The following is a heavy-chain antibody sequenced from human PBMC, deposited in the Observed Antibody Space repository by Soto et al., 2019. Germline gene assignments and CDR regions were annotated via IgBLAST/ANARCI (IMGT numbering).Heavy chain of an antibody. CDR3: ANYQDYDFPGYYYYGMDV. Sequence: GGSLRLSCAASGFTFSSYAMSWVRQAPGKGLEWVSAISGSGGSTYYADSVKGRFTISRDNSKNTLYLQMNSLRAEDTAVYYCANYQDYDFPGYYYYGMDVWGQGTTVTVSS. D-gene: IGHD3-3*01. CDR1: GFTFSSYA. J-gene: IGHJ6*02. CDR2: ISGSGGST. V-gene: IGHV3-23*01.